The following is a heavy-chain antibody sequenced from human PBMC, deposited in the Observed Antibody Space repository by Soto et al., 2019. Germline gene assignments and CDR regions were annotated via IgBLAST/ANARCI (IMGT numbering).Heavy chain of an antibody. Sequence: QVHLVESGGGVVQPGRSLRLSCAASGFIFSSYGMYWVRQAPGRGLEWVAFIPYDRGNSYYADSVKGRFTISRDNSKNTLYLQMNSLTAEDTAVYYCAKDREYSYGYADYWGQGALVAVSS. D-gene: IGHD5-18*01. J-gene: IGHJ4*02. CDR3: AKDREYSYGYADY. CDR1: GFIFSSYG. CDR2: IPYDRGNS. V-gene: IGHV3-30*18.